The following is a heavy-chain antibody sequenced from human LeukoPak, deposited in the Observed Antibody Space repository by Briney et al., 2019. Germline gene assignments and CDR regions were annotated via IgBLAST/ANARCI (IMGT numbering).Heavy chain of an antibody. CDR1: GYTFTSYG. CDR2: ISAYNGNT. CDR3: ARALWYGDRSGWYEDLGPNWFDP. J-gene: IGHJ5*02. Sequence: GASVKVSCKASGYTFTSYGISWVRQAPGQGLEWMGWISAYNGNTNYAQKLQGRVTMTTDTSTTTAYMEVRSLRSDDMAVYYCARALWYGDRSGWYEDLGPNWFDPWGQGTLVTVSS. D-gene: IGHD6-19*01. V-gene: IGHV1-18*03.